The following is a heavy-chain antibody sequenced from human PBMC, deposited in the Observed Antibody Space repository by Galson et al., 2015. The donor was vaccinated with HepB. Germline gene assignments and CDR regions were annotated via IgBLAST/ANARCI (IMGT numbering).Heavy chain of an antibody. Sequence: SLRLSCAASGFTFSSYSMNWVRQAPGKGLECVSSISSSTTYIYYADSLKGRFTISRDNAKNSLHLQMISLRVEDTAVYYCAREPEFLCITMVRGALDYWGQGTLVTVSS. V-gene: IGHV3-21*01. D-gene: IGHD3-10*01. CDR1: GFTFSSYS. J-gene: IGHJ4*02. CDR2: ISSSTTYI. CDR3: AREPEFLCITMVRGALDY.